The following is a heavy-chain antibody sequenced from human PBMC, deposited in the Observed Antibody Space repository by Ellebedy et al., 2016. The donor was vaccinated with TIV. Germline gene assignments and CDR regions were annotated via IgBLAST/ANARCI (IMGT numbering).Heavy chain of an antibody. J-gene: IGHJ4*02. D-gene: IGHD2-2*01. Sequence: GGSLRLSCAASGFTFSNAWMNWVRQAPGKGLEWVGRIKSKTDGGTTDYAAPVKGRFTISRDDSKNTLYLQMNSLKTEDTAVYYCTTSPDIVVDLWFDYWGQGTLVTVSS. V-gene: IGHV3-15*07. CDR1: GFTFSNAW. CDR3: TTSPDIVVDLWFDY. CDR2: IKSKTDGGTT.